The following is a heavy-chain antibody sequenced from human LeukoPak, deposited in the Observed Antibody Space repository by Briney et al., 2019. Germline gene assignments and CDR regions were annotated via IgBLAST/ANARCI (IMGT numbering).Heavy chain of an antibody. CDR2: IYYSGST. CDR1: GGSISGYY. V-gene: IGHV4-59*01. D-gene: IGHD2-21*02. CDR3: ERGRYEMVTGRPYAFDI. Sequence: SETLSLTCTVSGGSISGYYWSWIRQPPGKGLEWIGYIYYSGSTNYNPSLKSRVNISLDTSKNQFSLKLSSVTAADTAVYFCERGRYEMVTGRPYAFDIWGQGTMVSVSS. J-gene: IGHJ3*02.